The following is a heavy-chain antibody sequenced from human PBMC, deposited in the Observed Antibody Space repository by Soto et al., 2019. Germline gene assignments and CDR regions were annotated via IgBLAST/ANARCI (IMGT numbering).Heavy chain of an antibody. J-gene: IGHJ4*02. CDR1: GYSFTSYW. CDR2: IYPGDSDT. CDR3: ARRSRGYDSSGWAPAY. Sequence: PGESLKISCKGSGYSFTSYWIGWVRQMPGKGLEWMGIIYPGDSDTRYSPSFQRQVTISADKSISTAYLQWSSLKASDTAMYYCARRSRGYDSSGWAPAYWGQGTLVTVSS. V-gene: IGHV5-51*01. D-gene: IGHD3-22*01.